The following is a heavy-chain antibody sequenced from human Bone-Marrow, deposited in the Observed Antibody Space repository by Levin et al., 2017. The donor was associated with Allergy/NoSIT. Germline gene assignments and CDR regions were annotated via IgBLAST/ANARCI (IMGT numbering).Heavy chain of an antibody. CDR3: ANQKQDYDILTGYYYFDY. Sequence: VASVKVSCRASGGTFSSYAINWVRQAPGQGLEWMGGIIPIFDTANYAQKFQGRVTITADESTSTAYMELSSLRSEDTAVYYCANQKQDYDILTGYYYFDYWGQGTLVTVSS. V-gene: IGHV1-69*13. CDR2: IIPIFDTA. D-gene: IGHD3-9*01. J-gene: IGHJ4*02. CDR1: GGTFSSYA.